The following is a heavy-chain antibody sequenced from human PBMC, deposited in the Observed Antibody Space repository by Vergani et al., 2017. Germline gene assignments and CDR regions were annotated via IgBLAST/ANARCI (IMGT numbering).Heavy chain of an antibody. CDR1: GGSISSYY. D-gene: IGHD3-10*01. J-gene: IGHJ6*02. V-gene: IGHV4-59*01. CDR3: ARDRGYYGSESLMGYYYYGMDV. Sequence: QVQLQESGPGLVKPSETLSLTCTVSGGSISSYYWSWIRQPPGKGLEWIGYIYYSGSTNYNPSLKSRVTISVDTSKNQFSLKLSSVTAADTAVYYWARDRGYYGSESLMGYYYYGMDVWGQGTTVTVSS. CDR2: IYYSGST.